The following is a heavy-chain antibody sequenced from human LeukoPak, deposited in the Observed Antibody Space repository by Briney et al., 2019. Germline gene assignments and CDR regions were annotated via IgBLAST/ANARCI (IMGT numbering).Heavy chain of an antibody. CDR3: ARGWGSLDWFDP. D-gene: IGHD1-1*01. J-gene: IGHJ5*02. CDR1: GYT. Sequence: ASVKVSCKASGYTISWVRQAPGQGLEWMGWIKGRATMTTDTSTSTAYMELRSLRSDDTAVYYCARGWGSLDWFDPWGQGTLVTVSS. CDR2: I. V-gene: IGHV1-18*01.